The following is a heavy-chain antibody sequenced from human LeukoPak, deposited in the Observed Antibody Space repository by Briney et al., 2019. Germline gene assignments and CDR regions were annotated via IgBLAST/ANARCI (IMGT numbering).Heavy chain of an antibody. J-gene: IGHJ5*02. CDR1: GFTFSDYY. CDR2: ISSSGSTI. Sequence: GGSLRLSCAASGFTFSDYYMSWIRRAPGKGLEWVSYISSSGSTIYYADSVKGRFTISRDNAKNSLYLQMNSLRAEDTAVYYCARGYSSGWYGWFDPWGQGTLVTVSS. CDR3: ARGYSSGWYGWFDP. D-gene: IGHD6-19*01. V-gene: IGHV3-11*01.